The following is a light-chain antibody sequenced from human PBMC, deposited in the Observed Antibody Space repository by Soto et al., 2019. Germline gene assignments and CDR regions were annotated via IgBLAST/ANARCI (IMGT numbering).Light chain of an antibody. V-gene: IGKV3-15*01. CDR2: DAS. CDR3: QHYNHWPPYT. CDR1: QTISSW. Sequence: MTQSPSTLSGSVGDRVTITCRASQTISSWLAWYQQKPGRAPRLLIYDASTRATGIPARFSGSGSGTDLTLTISSLQSEDFAVYYWQHYNHWPPYTFGPGTKLDIK. J-gene: IGKJ2*01.